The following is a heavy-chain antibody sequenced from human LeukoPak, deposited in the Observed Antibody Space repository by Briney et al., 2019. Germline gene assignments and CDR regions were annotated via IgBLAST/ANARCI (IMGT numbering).Heavy chain of an antibody. D-gene: IGHD3-10*01. J-gene: IGHJ4*02. CDR1: GFTFSTDV. CDR2: IYSGDNT. Sequence: GGSLRLSCAASGFTFSTDVMSWVRQAPGKGLEWVSVIYSGDNTYYADSVKGRFTISRDNSKNTLYLQMSSLRAEDTAVYYCVRESSGSYFAYWGQGTLDTVSS. V-gene: IGHV3-53*01. CDR3: VRESSGSYFAY.